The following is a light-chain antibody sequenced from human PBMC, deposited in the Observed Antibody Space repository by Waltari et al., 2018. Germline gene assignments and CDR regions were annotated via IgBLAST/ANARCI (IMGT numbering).Light chain of an antibody. CDR1: QNINTF. CDR2: DAS. V-gene: IGKV3-11*01. CDR3: QQRAVWPPN. J-gene: IGKJ4*01. Sequence: VVLTQSPATLSLSAGEGATLSCRVSQNINTFLAWYQQKPGQAPRLLIYDASNRATGVPVRFSGGGSGTDFTLTISSLEPEDFAVYYCQQRAVWPPNFGGGTKVEIK.